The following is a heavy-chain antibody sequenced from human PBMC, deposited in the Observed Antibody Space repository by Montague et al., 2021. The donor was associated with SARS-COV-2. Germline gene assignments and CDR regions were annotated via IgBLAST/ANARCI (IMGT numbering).Heavy chain of an antibody. CDR3: ARVEGMIGGITHFDY. CDR1: GASMKSYY. CDR2: TYYSGST. J-gene: IGHJ4*02. V-gene: IGHV4-59*01. Sequence: SETLSLTCSVSGASMKSYYWTWVRQSPGKGLQWIGYTYYSGSTSYDPSLQSRLTMTVDTSKNQFTLRLMSVTAADSAVYYCARVEGMIGGITHFDYGGRGLPVTVSS. D-gene: IGHD2-21*01.